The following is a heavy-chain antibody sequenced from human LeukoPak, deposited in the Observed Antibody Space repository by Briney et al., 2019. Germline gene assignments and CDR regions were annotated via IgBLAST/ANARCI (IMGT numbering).Heavy chain of an antibody. CDR1: GFTFKSFS. CDR3: ARARSGYSYVLDY. J-gene: IGHJ4*02. Sequence: GGSLRLSCAASGFTFKSFSMNWVRQAPGKGLEWVSVIYSGGSSYYADSVKGRFTISRDNSKNTLYLQMNSLRAEDTAMYYCARARSGYSYVLDYWGQGTLVTVSS. CDR2: IYSGGSS. D-gene: IGHD5-18*01. V-gene: IGHV3-53*01.